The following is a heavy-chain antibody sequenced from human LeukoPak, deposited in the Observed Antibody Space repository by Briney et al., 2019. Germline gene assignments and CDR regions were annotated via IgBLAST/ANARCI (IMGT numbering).Heavy chain of an antibody. Sequence: GGSLRLSCAASGFTFSSYGMHWVRQAPGKGLEWVAFIRYDGSNKYYADSVKGRFTISRDNSKNTLYLQMNSLRAEDTAVYYCAKDYYSSSWYGDGAFDIWGQGTMVTVSS. D-gene: IGHD6-13*01. J-gene: IGHJ3*02. CDR1: GFTFSSYG. CDR2: IRYDGSNK. CDR3: AKDYYSSSWYGDGAFDI. V-gene: IGHV3-30*02.